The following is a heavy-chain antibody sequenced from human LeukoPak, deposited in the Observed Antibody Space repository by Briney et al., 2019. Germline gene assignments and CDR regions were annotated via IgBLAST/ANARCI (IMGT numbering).Heavy chain of an antibody. Sequence: ASVKVSCKASGYTFTSYYMHWVRQAPGQGLEWMGIINPSGGSTSYAQKFQGRVTMTEDTSTDTAYMELSSLRSEDTAVYYCATAGSGSYWGDWFDPWGQGTLVTVSS. CDR2: INPSGGST. J-gene: IGHJ5*02. CDR3: ATAGSGSYWGDWFDP. CDR1: GYTFTSYY. V-gene: IGHV1-46*01. D-gene: IGHD1-26*01.